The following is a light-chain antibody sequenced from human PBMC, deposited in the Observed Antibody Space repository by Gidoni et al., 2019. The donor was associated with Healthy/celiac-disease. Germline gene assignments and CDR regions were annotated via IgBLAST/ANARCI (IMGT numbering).Light chain of an antibody. CDR2: QDS. CDR1: KLGDKY. CDR3: QAWDSSTHVV. Sequence: YELTQPPSVSVSPGQTASITCSGDKLGDKYACWYQQKPGQSPVLVIYQDSKRPSGIPERFSGSNSGNTATLTISGTQAMDEADYYCQAWDSSTHVVFGGGTKLTVL. V-gene: IGLV3-1*01. J-gene: IGLJ2*01.